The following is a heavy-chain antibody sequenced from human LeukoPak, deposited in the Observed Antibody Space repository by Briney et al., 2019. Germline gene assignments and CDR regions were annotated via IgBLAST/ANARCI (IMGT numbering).Heavy chain of an antibody. Sequence: SETLSLTCTVSGGSISSYYWSWIRQPPGKGLEWIGYIYYSGSTNYNPSLKSRVTISVDTSKNQFSLRLTPVTAADTAVYYCARGSGYNDAFDIWGQGTMVTVSS. CDR2: IYYSGST. D-gene: IGHD3-22*01. CDR1: GGSISSYY. V-gene: IGHV4-59*01. CDR3: ARGSGYNDAFDI. J-gene: IGHJ3*02.